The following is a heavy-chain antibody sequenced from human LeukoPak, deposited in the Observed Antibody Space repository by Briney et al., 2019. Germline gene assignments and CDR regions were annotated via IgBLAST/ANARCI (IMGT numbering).Heavy chain of an antibody. Sequence: ASVKVSCKVSGYTLTELSMHWVRQAPGKGLEWMGGFDPEDGETIYAQKFQGRVTMTEDTSTDTAYMEVSSLRSEDTAVYYCASYSSGWEGNFDYWGQGTLVTVSS. CDR1: GYTLTELS. CDR2: FDPEDGET. CDR3: ASYSSGWEGNFDY. V-gene: IGHV1-24*01. D-gene: IGHD6-19*01. J-gene: IGHJ4*02.